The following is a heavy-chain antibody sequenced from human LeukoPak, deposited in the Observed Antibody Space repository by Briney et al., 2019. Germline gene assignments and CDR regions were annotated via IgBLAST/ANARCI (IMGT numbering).Heavy chain of an antibody. D-gene: IGHD3-3*01. J-gene: IGHJ4*02. V-gene: IGHV4-34*01. CDR3: AATPRENYDFWSGYL. Sequence: SETLSLTCAVYGGSFSGYYWSWIRQPPGKGLEWIGEINHRGSTNYNPSLKSRVAISVDTSKNQFSLKLSSVTAADTAVYYCAATPRENYDFWSGYLWGQGALVTVSS. CDR1: GGSFSGYY. CDR2: INHRGST.